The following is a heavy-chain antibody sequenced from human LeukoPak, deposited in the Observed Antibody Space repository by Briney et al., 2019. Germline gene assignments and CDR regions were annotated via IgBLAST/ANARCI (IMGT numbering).Heavy chain of an antibody. CDR2: IRSKTDSGTT. Sequence: GGSLRLSCAASGFTFSNAWMSWVRQAPGKGREWLGRIRSKTDSGTTDYAAPVKGRFTISRDDSKNMVYLQMNSLKTEDTAVYYCTKGLSGYERDIDYWGQGTLVTVSS. V-gene: IGHV3-15*01. CDR3: TKGLSGYERDIDY. J-gene: IGHJ4*02. CDR1: GFTFSNAW. D-gene: IGHD5-12*01.